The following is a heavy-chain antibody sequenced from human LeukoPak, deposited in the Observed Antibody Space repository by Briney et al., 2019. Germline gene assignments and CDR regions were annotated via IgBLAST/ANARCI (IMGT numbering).Heavy chain of an antibody. V-gene: IGHV3-30-3*01. Sequence: PGRSLRLSCAASGFTFSSYAMHWVRQAPGKGLEWVAVISYDGSNKYYADSVKGRFTISRDNSKNTLYLQMNSLRAEDTAVYYCARDTPGLGMDVWGQGTTVTVSS. J-gene: IGHJ6*02. CDR2: ISYDGSNK. CDR3: ARDTPGLGMDV. CDR1: GFTFSSYA.